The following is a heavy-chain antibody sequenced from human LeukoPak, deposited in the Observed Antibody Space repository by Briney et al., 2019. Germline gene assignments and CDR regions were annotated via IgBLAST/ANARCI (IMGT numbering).Heavy chain of an antibody. CDR3: ARESLGATTGFDY. CDR2: IYPTGTT. V-gene: IGHV4-30-4*08. CDR1: VGSISSDDYY. D-gene: IGHD1-26*01. J-gene: IGHJ4*02. Sequence: SETLCLTCTVSVGSISSDDYYWTWIRQSPGKGLEWIGSIYPTGTTNFNPSLQNRATISIETSKKQFSLKLRFVTAADTAVYYCARESLGATTGFDYWGRGTLLTVSS.